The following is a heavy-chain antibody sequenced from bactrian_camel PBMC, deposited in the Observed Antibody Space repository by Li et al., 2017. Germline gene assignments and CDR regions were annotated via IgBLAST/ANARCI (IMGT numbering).Heavy chain of an antibody. Sequence: VQLVESGGGSVQAGGSLRLSCAASGYIYSSACMAWFRQAPGKEREVVARIYAGGGNTYYSDSVKGRFTISQDIRKNTIYLQMNSLKPEDTAMYYCASECSGEYCHRPPCDYWGQGTQVTVS. CDR1: GYIYSSAC. V-gene: IGHV3S54*01. CDR3: ASECSGEYCHRPPCDY. J-gene: IGHJ4*01. D-gene: IGHD1*01. CDR2: IYAGGGNT.